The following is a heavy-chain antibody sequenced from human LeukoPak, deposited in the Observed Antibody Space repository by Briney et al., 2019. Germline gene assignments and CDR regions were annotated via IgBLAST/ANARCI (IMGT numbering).Heavy chain of an antibody. D-gene: IGHD3-22*01. CDR3: ARGSRLGDYYDSSGYSG. CDR2: ISSNGGST. CDR1: RFTFSSYA. J-gene: IGHJ4*02. V-gene: IGHV3-64*01. Sequence: PGGSLRHSCAASRFTFSSYAMHWVRQAPGKGLEYVSTISSNGGSTYYATSVKGRFIISRDNSKNTLYLQMGSLRAEDMAVYYCARGSRLGDYYDSSGYSGWGQGTLVTVSS.